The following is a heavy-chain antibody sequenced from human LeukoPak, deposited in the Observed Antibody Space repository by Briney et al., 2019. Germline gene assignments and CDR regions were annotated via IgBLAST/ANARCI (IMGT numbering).Heavy chain of an antibody. CDR2: INHSGST. D-gene: IGHD6-19*01. Sequence: ASETLSLTCAVYGGSFSGYYWSWLRQPPGKGLEWIGEINHSGSTNYNPSLKSRVTISVDTSKNQFSLKLSSVTAADTAVYYCAREGIAVAGRFDPWGQGTLVTVSS. CDR3: AREGIAVAGRFDP. J-gene: IGHJ5*02. CDR1: GGSFSGYY. V-gene: IGHV4-34*01.